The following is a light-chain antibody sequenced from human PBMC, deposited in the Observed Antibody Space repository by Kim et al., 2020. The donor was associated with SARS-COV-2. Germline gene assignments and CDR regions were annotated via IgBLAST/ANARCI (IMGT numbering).Light chain of an antibody. V-gene: IGLV1-40*01. CDR2: GDK. CDR1: SSNIGTGYD. CDR3: QSYDSVLSGYV. Sequence: QAVVTQPPSVSGAPGQTVTISCTGDSSNIGTGYDVHWFQQLPGTAPKLLIYGDKNRPSGVPDRFSGSKSANSASLAIAGLQAEDEADYYCQSYDSVLSGYVFGSGTKVTVL. J-gene: IGLJ1*01.